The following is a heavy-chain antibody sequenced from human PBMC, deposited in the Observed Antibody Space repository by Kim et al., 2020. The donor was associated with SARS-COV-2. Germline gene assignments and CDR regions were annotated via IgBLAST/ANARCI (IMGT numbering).Heavy chain of an antibody. V-gene: IGHV4-31*03. CDR3: ARVGYTSSWFSFGFDS. Sequence: SETLSLTCTVSGGSISSGGYFWGWIRQHPGKGLEWIGYIYFSGTTDYNPSLKSRTTISVDTSKNQFSLRLTSVTAADTAVYYCARVGYTSSWFSFGFDSWGPGTVVTVSS. CDR2: IYFSGTT. CDR1: GGSISSGGYF. J-gene: IGHJ4*02. D-gene: IGHD6-13*01.